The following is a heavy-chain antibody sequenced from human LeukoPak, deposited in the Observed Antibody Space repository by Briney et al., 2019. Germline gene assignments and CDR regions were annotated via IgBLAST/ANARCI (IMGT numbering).Heavy chain of an antibody. CDR1: GGSISSYY. V-gene: IGHV4-4*07. CDR2: VYTSGST. CDR3: ARDHQLRSNYYYYYMDV. J-gene: IGHJ6*03. Sequence: SETLSLTCTVSGGSISSYYWSWIRQPAGKGLEWIGRVYTSGSTNYNPSLKSRVTMSVDTSKNQFSLKLSSVTAADTAVYHCARDHQLRSNYYYYYMDVWGKGTTVTVSS. D-gene: IGHD2-2*01.